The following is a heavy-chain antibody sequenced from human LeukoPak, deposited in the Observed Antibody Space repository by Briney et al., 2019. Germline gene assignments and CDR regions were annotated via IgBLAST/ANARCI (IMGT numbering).Heavy chain of an antibody. D-gene: IGHD6-19*01. J-gene: IGHJ4*02. Sequence: QPGGSLRLSCAASGFTFNSYAMSWVRQAPGKGLECVAVISSDGSNKYYGDSVKGRFTISRDNSKNTLYLQMNSLRVEDTAVYFCAKAHSSGWYSVDYWGQGTLVTVSS. CDR2: ISSDGSNK. V-gene: IGHV3-30*18. CDR3: AKAHSSGWYSVDY. CDR1: GFTFNSYA.